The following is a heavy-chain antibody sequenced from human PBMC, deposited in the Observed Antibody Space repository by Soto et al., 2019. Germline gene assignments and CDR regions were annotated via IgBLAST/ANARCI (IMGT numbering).Heavy chain of an antibody. CDR3: ASGAPGPEMATIPTTYYYYGMDV. Sequence: SVKVSCKASGGTFSSYAISWVRQAPGQGLEWMGGIIPIFGTANYAQKFQGRVTITADKSTSTAYMELSSLRSEDTAVYYCASGAPGPEMATIPTTYYYYGMDVWGQGTTVTVSS. D-gene: IGHD5-12*01. J-gene: IGHJ6*02. CDR1: GGTFSSYA. V-gene: IGHV1-69*06. CDR2: IIPIFGTA.